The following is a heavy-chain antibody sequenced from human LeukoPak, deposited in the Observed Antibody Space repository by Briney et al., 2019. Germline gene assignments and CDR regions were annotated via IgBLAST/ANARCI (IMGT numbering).Heavy chain of an antibody. CDR3: ARSRYYYDSSGSIAY. Sequence: PGRSLRLSCAASGFTFSNFAMHWVRQAPGKGLEWVAVISYDGNNKYYADSVKGRFTISRDNSKNTLYLQMNSLRAEDTAVYYCARSRYYYDSSGSIAYWGQGTLVTVSS. CDR2: ISYDGNNK. D-gene: IGHD3-22*01. J-gene: IGHJ4*02. V-gene: IGHV3-30-3*01. CDR1: GFTFSNFA.